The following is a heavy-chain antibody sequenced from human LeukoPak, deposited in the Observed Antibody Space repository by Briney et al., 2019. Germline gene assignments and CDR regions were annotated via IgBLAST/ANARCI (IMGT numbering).Heavy chain of an antibody. Sequence: GGSLRLSCAASGFTFSSYSMNWVRQAPGKGLEWVSYISSSSSTIYYADSVKGRFTISRDNAKNSLYLQMNSLRAEDTAVYYCARGPRDYYGSGSLKRVYYYYYMDVWGKGTTVTVSS. J-gene: IGHJ6*03. CDR3: ARGPRDYYGSGSLKRVYYYYYMDV. V-gene: IGHV3-48*04. CDR1: GFTFSSYS. CDR2: ISSSSSTI. D-gene: IGHD3-10*01.